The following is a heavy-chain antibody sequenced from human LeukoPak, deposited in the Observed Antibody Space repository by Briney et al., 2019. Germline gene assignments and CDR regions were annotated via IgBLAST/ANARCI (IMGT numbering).Heavy chain of an antibody. D-gene: IGHD5-12*01. Sequence: GRSLRLSCAASGFTFSSYTMHWVRQAPGKGLEWVAVISYDGSNKYYADSVKGRFTISRDNSKNTLYLQMNSLRAEDTAVYYCARVRRGSVYWGQGTLVTVSS. CDR3: ARVRRGSVY. V-gene: IGHV3-30*04. CDR1: GFTFSSYT. J-gene: IGHJ4*02. CDR2: ISYDGSNK.